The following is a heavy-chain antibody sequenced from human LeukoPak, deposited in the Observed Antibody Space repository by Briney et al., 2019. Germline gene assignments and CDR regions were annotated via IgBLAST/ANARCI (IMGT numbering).Heavy chain of an antibody. CDR2: IFHTGST. Sequence: SETLSLTCAVSGDSISSGGHYWNWIRQRPGNGLEWIGYIFHTGSTYYNPSLKSRVTISVDTSKSQFSLKLSSVTAADTAVYYCARLGKIQLWPADPYFDYWGQGTLVTVSS. V-gene: IGHV4-31*11. D-gene: IGHD5-18*01. J-gene: IGHJ4*02. CDR3: ARLGKIQLWPADPYFDY. CDR1: GDSISSGGHY.